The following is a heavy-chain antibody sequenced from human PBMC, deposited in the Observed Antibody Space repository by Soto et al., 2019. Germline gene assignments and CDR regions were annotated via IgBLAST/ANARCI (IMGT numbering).Heavy chain of an antibody. Sequence: SVKVCCKASGGTFSSYAISWVRQAPGQGLEWMGGIIPIFGTANYAQKFQGRVTITADESTSTAYMELSSLRSEDTAVYYCARERSRYCSSTSCYKSWFDPWGQGTLVTVSS. CDR2: IIPIFGTA. CDR1: GGTFSSYA. D-gene: IGHD2-2*02. V-gene: IGHV1-69*13. CDR3: ARERSRYCSSTSCYKSWFDP. J-gene: IGHJ5*02.